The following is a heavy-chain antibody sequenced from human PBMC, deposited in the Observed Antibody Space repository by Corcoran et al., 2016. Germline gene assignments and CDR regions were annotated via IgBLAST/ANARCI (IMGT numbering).Heavy chain of an antibody. CDR3: ARGVPYGGNSALADY. CDR1: GYTFTSYG. CDR2: ISAYNGNT. D-gene: IGHD4-17*01. J-gene: IGHJ4*02. V-gene: IGHV1-18*01. Sequence: QVQLVQSGAEVKKPGASVKVSCKASGYTFTSYGISWVRQAPGQGLEWMGWISAYNGNTNYAQKLQGRVTMTSDTSTSKAYMELRSLRSDDTAVYYCARGVPYGGNSALADYWGQRTLVTVSS.